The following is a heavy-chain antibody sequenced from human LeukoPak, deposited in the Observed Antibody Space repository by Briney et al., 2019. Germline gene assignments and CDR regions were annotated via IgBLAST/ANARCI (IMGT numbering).Heavy chain of an antibody. V-gene: IGHV1-2*02. CDR3: ARVRLADERAWAY. CDR2: ITPKSGDT. Sequence: GASVTVSCKSSGYTFSDFYIHGVRQAPGQGLEYVGWITPKSGDTYSPQRFQGRVTMTRDASISTAYMELSSLRSDDTAVYFCARVRLADERAWAYWGQGTLVTVSS. J-gene: IGHJ4*02. CDR1: GYTFSDFY. D-gene: IGHD3-3*02.